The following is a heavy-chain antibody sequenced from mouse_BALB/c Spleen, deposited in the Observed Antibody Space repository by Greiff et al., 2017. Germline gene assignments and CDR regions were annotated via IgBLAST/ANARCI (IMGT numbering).Heavy chain of an antibody. V-gene: IGHV1S29*02. Sequence: EVQLQQSGPELVKPGASVKISCKASGYTFTDYNMHWVKQSHGKSLEWIGCIYPYNGGTGYNQKFKSKATLTVDNSSSTAYMELRSLTSEDSAVYYCARDCYAMDFWGQGTSVTVSS. CDR3: ARDCYAMDF. J-gene: IGHJ4*01. CDR2: IYPYNGGT. CDR1: GYTFTDYN.